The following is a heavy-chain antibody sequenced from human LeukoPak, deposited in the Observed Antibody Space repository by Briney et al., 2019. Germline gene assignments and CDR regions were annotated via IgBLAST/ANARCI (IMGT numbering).Heavy chain of an antibody. J-gene: IGHJ4*02. V-gene: IGHV3-48*03. D-gene: IGHD3-22*01. CDR2: ISSSGSTI. CDR3: TRDHRHYYDSSGYYYAIYY. Sequence: PGGSLRLSCAASGFTFSSYEMNWVRQAPGKGLEWVSYISSSGSTIYYADSVKGRFTISRDNAKNSLYLQMNSLRAEDTAVYYCTRDHRHYYDSSGYYYAIYYWGQGTLVTVSS. CDR1: GFTFSSYE.